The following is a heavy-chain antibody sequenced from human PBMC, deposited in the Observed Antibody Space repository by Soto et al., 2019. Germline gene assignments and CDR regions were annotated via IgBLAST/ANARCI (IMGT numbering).Heavy chain of an antibody. CDR2: IVVGSGNT. V-gene: IGHV1-58*01. Sequence: SVKVSCKASGFTFTSSAVQWVRQARGQRLEWIGWIVVGSGNTNYAQKFQERVTITRDMSTSTAYMELSSLRSEDTAVYYCAADNGSSGWTGVYYYYGMDVWGQGTTVTVS. CDR1: GFTFTSSA. CDR3: AADNGSSGWTGVYYYYGMDV. J-gene: IGHJ6*02. D-gene: IGHD6-19*01.